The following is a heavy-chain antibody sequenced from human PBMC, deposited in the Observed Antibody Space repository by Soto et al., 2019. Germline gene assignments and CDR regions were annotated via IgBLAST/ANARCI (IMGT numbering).Heavy chain of an antibody. D-gene: IGHD2-2*01. CDR1: GFTFSSYA. J-gene: IGHJ6*02. V-gene: IGHV3-23*01. Sequence: EVQLLESGGGLVQPGGSLRLSCAASGFTFSSYAMSWVRQAPGKGLEWVSAISGSGGSTYYADSVKGRFTISRDNSKNTLYLQMNSLRAEDTAVYYCVTGLVPAARGGYYYYGMDVWGQGTTVTVSS. CDR2: ISGSGGST. CDR3: VTGLVPAARGGYYYYGMDV.